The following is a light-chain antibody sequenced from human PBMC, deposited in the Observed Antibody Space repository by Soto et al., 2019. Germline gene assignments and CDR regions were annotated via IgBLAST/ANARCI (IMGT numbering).Light chain of an antibody. CDR2: GAS. J-gene: IGKJ1*01. CDR1: QSIRQY. V-gene: IGKV1-5*01. CDR3: QHHNSYSQT. Sequence: DIQMTQSPPTLSASVGDKVTNTCRARQSIRQYLAWYQQMPGKAPKLLIYGASTLQSGVPSRFSGSGSGTEFTLTISSLQPDDFGTYFCQHHNSYSQTFGRGTKVDIK.